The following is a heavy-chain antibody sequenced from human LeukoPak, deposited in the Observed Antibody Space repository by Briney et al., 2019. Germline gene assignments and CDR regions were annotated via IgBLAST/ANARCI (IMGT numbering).Heavy chain of an antibody. Sequence: SVKVSCKASGGTFSRYAISWVRQAPGQGLEWMGGIIPMFGIANYAQKFQGRVTTTADESTSTAYMELSSLRTEDTAVYYCAAVPGRGVVTGIDDYWGQGTLVTVSS. CDR2: IIPMFGIA. J-gene: IGHJ4*02. D-gene: IGHD2-21*02. V-gene: IGHV1-69*01. CDR1: GGTFSRYA. CDR3: AAVPGRGVVTGIDDY.